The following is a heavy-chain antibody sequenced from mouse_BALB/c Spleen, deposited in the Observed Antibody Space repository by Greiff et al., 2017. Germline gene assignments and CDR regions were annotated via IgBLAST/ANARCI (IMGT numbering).Heavy chain of an antibody. D-gene: IGHD5-5*01. J-gene: IGHJ4*01. CDR1: GFTFSSFG. CDR3: ARTTPDYAMDY. CDR2: ISSGSSTI. V-gene: IGHV5-17*02. Sequence: EVQLVESGGGLVQPGGSRKLSCAASGFTFSSFGMYWVRQAPGKGLEWVAYISSGSSTIYYADTVKGRFTISRDNTKNTLFLQMTSLRSEDTAMYYCARTTPDYAMDYWGQGTSVTVSS.